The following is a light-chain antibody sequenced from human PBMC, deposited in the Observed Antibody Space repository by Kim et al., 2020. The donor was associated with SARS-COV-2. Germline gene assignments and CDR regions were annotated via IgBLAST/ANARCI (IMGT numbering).Light chain of an antibody. Sequence: DFVMTQSPDSPAVSLGERATINCESSQSVLYSSNNKNYLAWYQQKPGQPPKLLIYWASTRESGVPDRFSGGGSGTDFTLTISSLQAEDVAVYYCQQYYNTPWTFGQGTKVDIK. CDR3: QQYYNTPWT. CDR2: WAS. J-gene: IGKJ1*01. V-gene: IGKV4-1*01. CDR1: QSVLYSSNNKNY.